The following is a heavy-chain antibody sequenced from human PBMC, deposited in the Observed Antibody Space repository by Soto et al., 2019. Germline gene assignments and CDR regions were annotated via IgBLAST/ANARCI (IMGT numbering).Heavy chain of an antibody. J-gene: IGHJ4*02. CDR1: GYTLTELS. CDR3: ATDLGIAAAAAFDY. D-gene: IGHD6-13*01. V-gene: IGHV1-24*01. Sequence: ASVKVSCKASGYTLTELSMHWVRQAPGKGLEWMGGFDPEDGETIYAQKFQGRVTMTEDTSTDTAYMELSSLRSEDTAVYYCATDLGIAAAAAFDYWGQGPLVTVSS. CDR2: FDPEDGET.